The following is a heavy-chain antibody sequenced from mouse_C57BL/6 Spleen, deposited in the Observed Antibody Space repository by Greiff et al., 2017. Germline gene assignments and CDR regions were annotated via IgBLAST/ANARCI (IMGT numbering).Heavy chain of an antibody. CDR1: GYSITSGYD. CDR2: ISYSGST. J-gene: IGHJ3*01. V-gene: IGHV3-1*01. Sequence: DVQLQESGPGMVKPSQSLSLTCTVTGYSITSGYDWHWIRHFPGNKLEWMGYISYSGSTNYNPPPTSRISITHDTSKNHIFLKLKSVTTEDTATEYCARGGWDEGFDYWGQGTLVTVSA. CDR3: ARGGWDEGFDY. D-gene: IGHD4-1*01.